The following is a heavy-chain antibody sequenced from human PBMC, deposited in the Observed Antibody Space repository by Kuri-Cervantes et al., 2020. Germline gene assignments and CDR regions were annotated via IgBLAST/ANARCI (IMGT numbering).Heavy chain of an antibody. CDR3: ARSKGGTTGSPLDY. Sequence: GESLKISCAASGFTFSSYATHWVRQAPGKGLEWVAVISYDGSNKYYADSVKGRFTISRDNSKNTLYLQTNSLRAEDTAVYYCARSKGGTTGSPLDYWGQGTLVTVSS. CDR2: ISYDGSNK. CDR1: GFTFSSYA. V-gene: IGHV3-30-3*01. J-gene: IGHJ4*02. D-gene: IGHD1-1*01.